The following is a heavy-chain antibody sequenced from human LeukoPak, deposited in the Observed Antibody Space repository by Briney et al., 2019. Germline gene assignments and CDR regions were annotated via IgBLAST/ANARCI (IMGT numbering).Heavy chain of an antibody. J-gene: IGHJ4*02. CDR3: ARAPPPYGDYLYYFDY. Sequence: SETLSLTCTVSGCSISSYYWSWIRQPAGKGLEWIGRIYTSGSTHYNPSLKSRVTMSVDTSKNQFSLKLSSVTAADTAVYYCARAPPPYGDYLYYFDYWGQGTLVTVSS. V-gene: IGHV4-4*07. D-gene: IGHD4-17*01. CDR1: GCSISSYY. CDR2: IYTSGST.